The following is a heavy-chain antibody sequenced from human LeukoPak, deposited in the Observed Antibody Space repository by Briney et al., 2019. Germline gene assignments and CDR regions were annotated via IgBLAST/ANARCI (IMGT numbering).Heavy chain of an antibody. CDR3: AKSRVVVITTGIDY. CDR1: GFTFSPFW. J-gene: IGHJ4*02. Sequence: GGSLRLSCATSGFTFSPFWIHWVRQAPGKGLEWVSVIYSGGSTYYADSVKGRFTISRDNSKNTLYLQMNSLRAEDTAVYYCAKSRVVVITTGIDYWGQGTLVTVSS. D-gene: IGHD3-22*01. V-gene: IGHV3-66*01. CDR2: IYSGGST.